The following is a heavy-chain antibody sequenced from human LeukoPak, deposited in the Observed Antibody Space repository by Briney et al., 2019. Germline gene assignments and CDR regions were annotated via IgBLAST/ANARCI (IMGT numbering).Heavy chain of an antibody. V-gene: IGHV1-46*01. Sequence: ASVKVSCKASGYTFTSYYMHWVRQAPGQGLEWMGIINPSGGSTSYAQKFQGRVTMTRDMSTSTVYMELSSLRSEDTAVYYCARLLDYDSSGYTCYFDYWGQGTLVTVSS. CDR1: GYTFTSYY. CDR2: INPSGGST. CDR3: ARLLDYDSSGYTCYFDY. D-gene: IGHD3-22*01. J-gene: IGHJ4*02.